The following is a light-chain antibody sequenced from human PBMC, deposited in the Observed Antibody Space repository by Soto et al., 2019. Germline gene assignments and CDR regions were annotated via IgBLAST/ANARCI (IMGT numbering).Light chain of an antibody. CDR1: QSVSSN. CDR2: GAS. Sequence: EIVMTQSPATLSVSPGERATLSCRASQSVSSNLAWYQQKPGQAPRLLIYGASTRATGIPGRFSGSGSGTEFTLTISSLQSEAFAVYYCQQYNNWPETFGQGTKVEIK. V-gene: IGKV3-15*01. CDR3: QQYNNWPET. J-gene: IGKJ1*01.